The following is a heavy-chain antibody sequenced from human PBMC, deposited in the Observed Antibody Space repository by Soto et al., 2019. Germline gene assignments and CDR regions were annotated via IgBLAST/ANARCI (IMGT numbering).Heavy chain of an antibody. Sequence: QVTLKESGPTLVKPTQTLTLTCTVSGLSLRTTGVGVGWVRQPPGKALEWLALLYWDDDQRYSPSLRSRLTIAKDISETQVVLTMTNMDTVDIATYYCVQSRCGGDCLEIYSSHAYNGLDVWGQGTTVTVSS. D-gene: IGHD2-21*02. CDR3: VQSRCGGDCLEIYSSHAYNGLDV. CDR2: LYWDDDQ. CDR1: GLSLRTTGVG. V-gene: IGHV2-5*02. J-gene: IGHJ6*02.